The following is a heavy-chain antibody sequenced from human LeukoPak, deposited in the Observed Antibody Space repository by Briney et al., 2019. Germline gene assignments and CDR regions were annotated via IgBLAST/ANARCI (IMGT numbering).Heavy chain of an antibody. J-gene: IGHJ3*02. CDR2: ISSSSSYI. CDR1: GFTFSSYS. CDR3: ARGQRWLRSVPAFDI. V-gene: IGHV3-21*01. Sequence: KPGGSLRLSCAASGFTFSSYSMNWVRQAPGKGLEWVSSISSSSSYIYYADSVKGRFTISRDNAKNSLYLQMNSLRAEDTAVYYCARGQRWLRSVPAFDIWGQGTMVTVSS. D-gene: IGHD5-12*01.